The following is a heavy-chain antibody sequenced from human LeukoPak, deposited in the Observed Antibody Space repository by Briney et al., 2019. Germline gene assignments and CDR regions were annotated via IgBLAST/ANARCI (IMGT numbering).Heavy chain of an antibody. D-gene: IGHD2-15*01. CDR1: GITFSNHG. CDR2: ISPSGDIR. CDR3: ARDQGGYVDH. J-gene: IGHJ4*02. Sequence: GGTLRLSCAASGITFSNHGMNWVRQAPGKGLEWVSGISPSGDIRYYADSVKGRFTISRDNAKNSLYLQMNSLRAEDTAVYYCARDQGGYVDHWGQGTLVTVSS. V-gene: IGHV3-21*01.